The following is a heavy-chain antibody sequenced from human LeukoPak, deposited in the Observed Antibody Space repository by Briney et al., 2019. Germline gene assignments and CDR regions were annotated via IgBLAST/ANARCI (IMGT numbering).Heavy chain of an antibody. D-gene: IGHD2-2*02. CDR2: IYYSGST. V-gene: IGHV4-39*01. J-gene: IGHJ4*02. CDR1: GGSISSSSYY. Sequence: PSETLSLTCTVSGGSISSSSYYWGWIGQPPGKGLEWIGSIYYSGSTYYNPSLKSRVTISVDTSKNQFSLKLSSVTAADTAVYYCARQPGVVPAAIPGFDYWGQGTLVTVSS. CDR3: ARQPGVVPAAIPGFDY.